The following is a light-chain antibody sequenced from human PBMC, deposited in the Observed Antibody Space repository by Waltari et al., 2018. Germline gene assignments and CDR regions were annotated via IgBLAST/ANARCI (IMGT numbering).Light chain of an antibody. CDR2: DVS. V-gene: IGLV2-14*03. Sequence: YQQHPGKAPKLMIYDVSKRPSGVSNRFSASKSGNTASLTIFDLQAEDEAAYYCSSYTSTTTYVLIGGGTKLTVL. CDR3: SSYTSTTTYVL. J-gene: IGLJ2*01.